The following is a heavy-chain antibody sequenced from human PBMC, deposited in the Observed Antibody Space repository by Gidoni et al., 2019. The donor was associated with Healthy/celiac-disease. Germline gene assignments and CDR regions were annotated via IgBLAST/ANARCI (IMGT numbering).Heavy chain of an antibody. CDR1: GYSISSGYY. CDR2: IYHSGST. Sequence: QVQLQESGPGLVKPAETLSLTCTVSGYSISSGYYWGWIRQPPGKGLEWFGSIYHSGSTYYNPSLKSRVTISVDTSKNQFSLKLSSVTAADTAVYYCARDPVGATEMASFWGQGTLVTVSS. V-gene: IGHV4-38-2*02. CDR3: ARDPVGATEMASF. J-gene: IGHJ4*02. D-gene: IGHD1-26*01.